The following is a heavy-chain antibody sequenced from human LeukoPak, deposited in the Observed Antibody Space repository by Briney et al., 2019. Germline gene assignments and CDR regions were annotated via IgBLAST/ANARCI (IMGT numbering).Heavy chain of an antibody. CDR3: ARGHDYGDYGGY. V-gene: IGHV3-21*01. Sequence: GSLRLSCAASGFTFSSYSMNWVRQAPGKGLEWFSSISSSSSYIYYADSVKGRFTISRDNAKNSLYLQMNSLRAEDTAVYYCARGHDYGDYGGYWGQGTLVTVSS. CDR1: GFTFSSYS. J-gene: IGHJ4*02. CDR2: ISSSSSYI. D-gene: IGHD4-17*01.